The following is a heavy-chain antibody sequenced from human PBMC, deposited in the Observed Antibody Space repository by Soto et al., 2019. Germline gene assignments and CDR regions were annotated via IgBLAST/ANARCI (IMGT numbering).Heavy chain of an antibody. CDR3: AKGAPGPHDYYYYGMDV. Sequence: GSLRLSCAASGFTFSSYAMSWVRQAPGKGLEWVSAISGSGGSTYYADSVKGRFTISRDNSKNTLYLQMNSLRAEDTAVYYCAKGAPGPHDYYYYGMDVWGQGTTVTVS. D-gene: IGHD3-3*01. CDR1: GFTFSSYA. CDR2: ISGSGGST. J-gene: IGHJ6*02. V-gene: IGHV3-23*01.